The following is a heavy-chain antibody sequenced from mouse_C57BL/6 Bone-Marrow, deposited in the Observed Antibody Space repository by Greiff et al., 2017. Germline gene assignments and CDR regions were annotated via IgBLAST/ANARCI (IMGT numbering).Heavy chain of an antibody. CDR1: GYTFTNYW. CDR2: MHPNGGSP. CDR3: ARSYEYGDGTMDY. V-gene: IGHV1-64*01. D-gene: IGHD2-4*01. Sequence: QVQLQQPGAELVKPGASVNLSCKASGYTFTNYWMPWVKQRPGQGLEWIGMMHPNGGSPDYNEKSKSEATLSVDKTSRTAYMELSSLTSEDSAVYYCARSYEYGDGTMDYWGQGTSVTVSS. J-gene: IGHJ4*01.